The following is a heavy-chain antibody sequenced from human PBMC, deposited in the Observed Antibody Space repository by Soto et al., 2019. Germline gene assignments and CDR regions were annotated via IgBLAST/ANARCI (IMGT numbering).Heavy chain of an antibody. CDR3: AASCVGCGGFNYYGMDV. Sequence: QVQLQESRQGLVKPSQTLSLTCTVSGGSISSGGYYWSWIRQHPGKGLEWIGYIDYSGSTYYNPSLKSRVTLSVETSKNQFSLKLSSVTAADTAVYYCAASCVGCGGFNYYGMDVWGQGTTVTVSS. CDR2: IDYSGST. D-gene: IGHD2-21*01. CDR1: GGSISSGGYY. J-gene: IGHJ6*02. V-gene: IGHV4-31*03.